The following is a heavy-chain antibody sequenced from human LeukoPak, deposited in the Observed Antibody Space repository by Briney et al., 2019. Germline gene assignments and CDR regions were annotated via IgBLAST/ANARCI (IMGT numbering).Heavy chain of an antibody. J-gene: IGHJ4*02. CDR3: ARDQEGFDH. Sequence: ASVKVSCKASGGTFISYAISWVRQAPGRGLEWMGMIYPRDGSTSYAQKFQGRVTVTRDTSTSTVHMELSGLRSEDTAVYYCARDQEGFDHWGQGTLVTVSS. CDR2: IYPRDGST. V-gene: IGHV1-46*01. CDR1: GGTFISYA.